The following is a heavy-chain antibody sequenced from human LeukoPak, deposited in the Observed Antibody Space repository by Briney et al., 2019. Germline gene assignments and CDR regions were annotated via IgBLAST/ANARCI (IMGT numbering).Heavy chain of an antibody. CDR3: ARKSASGNYPLDY. J-gene: IGHJ4*02. D-gene: IGHD3-10*01. V-gene: IGHV3-23*01. Sequence: GSLRLSCAASGFNFGSYSMTWVRQAPGKGLEWVSVISADSATTFYADSVKGRFTISRDNAKNTVFLQMSSLRAEDTALYYCARKSASGNYPLDYWGQGTLVTVSS. CDR2: ISADSATT. CDR1: GFNFGSYS.